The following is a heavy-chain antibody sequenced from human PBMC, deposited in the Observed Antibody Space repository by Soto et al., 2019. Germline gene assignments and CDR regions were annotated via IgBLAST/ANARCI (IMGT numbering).Heavy chain of an antibody. Sequence: SVKVSCKASGYTFPGYGISWLRQAPGQGLECMGWISRHNGNTNYAQKFQGRVTMTTDASTSTAYMELRSLRSDDTAVYYCARDLDGSGSYYTDYWGQGTLVTVSS. CDR2: ISRHNGNT. CDR3: ARDLDGSGSYYTDY. J-gene: IGHJ4*02. CDR1: GYTFPGYG. V-gene: IGHV1-18*04. D-gene: IGHD3-10*01.